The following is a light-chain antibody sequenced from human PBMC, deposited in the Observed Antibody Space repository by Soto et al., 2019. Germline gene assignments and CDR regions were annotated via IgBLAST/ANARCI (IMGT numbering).Light chain of an antibody. CDR1: NIGRNR. Sequence: SYELSQPPSVSVAPGQTARITCGGNNIGRNRVHWYQQKSGQAPVLVVYDDSARPSGIPERFSGSTSGNTATLTITRVEAGDEADYSCQVWDSRSDHPVFGGGTQLTVL. CDR2: DDS. CDR3: QVWDSRSDHPV. J-gene: IGLJ2*01. V-gene: IGLV3-21*02.